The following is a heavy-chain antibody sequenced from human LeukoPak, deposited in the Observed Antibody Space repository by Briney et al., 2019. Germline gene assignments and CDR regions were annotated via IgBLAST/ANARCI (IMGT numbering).Heavy chain of an antibody. J-gene: IGHJ4*02. CDR3: ARDLRYSYY. V-gene: IGHV3-7*01. CDR1: GFTSSSYW. D-gene: IGHD2-15*01. CDR2: IKQDGSEK. Sequence: PGGSLRPSCAASGFTSSSYWMSWVRQAPGKGLEWVANIKQDGSEKYYVDSVKGRFTISRDNAKNSLYLQMNSLRAEDTAVYYCARDLRYSYYWGQGTLVTVSS.